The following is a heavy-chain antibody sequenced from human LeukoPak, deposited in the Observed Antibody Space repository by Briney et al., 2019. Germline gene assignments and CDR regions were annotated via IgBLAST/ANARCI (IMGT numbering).Heavy chain of an antibody. Sequence: ASVKVSCNSSGYIFTSYGMNWVRQRPGQGLEWVGWIRVYNGDTYYAQKLQGRVTTTTDTSTSTVYMDLRGLRSDDTAWYYCGRGLGWNSLDAEYFLHWGQGTLVTVSS. J-gene: IGHJ1*01. CDR2: IRVYNGDT. D-gene: IGHD1-7*01. CDR3: GRGLGWNSLDAEYFLH. CDR1: GYIFTSYG. V-gene: IGHV1-18*01.